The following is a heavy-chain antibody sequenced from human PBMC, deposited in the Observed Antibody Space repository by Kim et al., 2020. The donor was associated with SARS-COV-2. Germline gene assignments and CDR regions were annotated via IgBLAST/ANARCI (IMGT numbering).Heavy chain of an antibody. CDR1: GFTFSSYA. J-gene: IGHJ3*02. Sequence: GGSLRLSCAASGFTFSSYAMHWVRQAPGKGLEWVAVISYDGSNKYYADSVKGRFTISRDNSKNTLYLQMNSLRAEDTAVYYCARALSGSYSSAFDIWGQG. D-gene: IGHD1-26*01. CDR2: ISYDGSNK. V-gene: IGHV3-30-3*01. CDR3: ARALSGSYSSAFDI.